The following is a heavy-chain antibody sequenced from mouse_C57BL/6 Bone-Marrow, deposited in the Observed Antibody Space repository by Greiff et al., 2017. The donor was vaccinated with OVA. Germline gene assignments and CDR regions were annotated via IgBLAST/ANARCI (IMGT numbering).Heavy chain of an antibody. CDR2: VYPRDRST. CDR3: ARYGPYYFDD. V-gene: IGHV1-78*01. Sequence: VQLPQSDVELVKPGASVGGGWKVSGYTFTDHTIHWMKQRPEQGLAWIGYVYPRDRSTTYNEKFKGKATLTADKSSSTACMQLNSLTAEDSAVYYCARYGPYYFDDWGRGTTLTVSS. D-gene: IGHD1-2*01. CDR1: GYTFTDHT. J-gene: IGHJ2*01.